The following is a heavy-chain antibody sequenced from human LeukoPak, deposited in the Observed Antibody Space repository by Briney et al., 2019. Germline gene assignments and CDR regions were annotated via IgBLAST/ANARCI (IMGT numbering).Heavy chain of an antibody. CDR3: ASSYSGYDSLLDI. V-gene: IGHV1-69*13. D-gene: IGHD5-12*01. CDR2: IIPIFGTA. CDR1: GGTFSSYA. J-gene: IGHJ3*02. Sequence: SVKVSCKASGGTFSSYAISWVRQAPGQGLEWMGGIIPIFGTANYAQKFQGRVTITADESTSTAYMELSSLRSDDTAVYYCASSYSGYDSLLDIWGQGTMVTVSS.